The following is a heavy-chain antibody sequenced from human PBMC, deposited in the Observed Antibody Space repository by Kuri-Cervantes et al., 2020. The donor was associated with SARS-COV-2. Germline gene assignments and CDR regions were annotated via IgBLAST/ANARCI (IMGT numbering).Heavy chain of an antibody. CDR1: GFTFSSYW. J-gene: IGHJ6*02. CDR3: AKSYLVGIAARPLSSLGMDV. CDR2: INSDGSST. Sequence: GGSLRLSCAASGFTFSSYWMHWVRQAPGKGLVWVSRINSDGSSTSYADSVKGRFTIARDNAKNTLYLQMNSLRAEDTAVYYCAKSYLVGIAARPLSSLGMDVWGQGTTVTVSS. D-gene: IGHD6-6*01. V-gene: IGHV3-74*01.